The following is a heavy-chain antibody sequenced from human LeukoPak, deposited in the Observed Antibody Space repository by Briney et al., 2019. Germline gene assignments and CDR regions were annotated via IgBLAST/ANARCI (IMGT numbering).Heavy chain of an antibody. Sequence: PGGSLRLSCAASGFTFSSYAMSWVRQAPGKGLEWVSAISGSGGSTCYADSVKGRFTISRDNSKNTLYLQMNSLRAEDTAVYYCAKDPLQYYYDSSGYYSYYFDYRGQGTLVTVSS. J-gene: IGHJ4*02. V-gene: IGHV3-23*01. CDR2: ISGSGGST. D-gene: IGHD3-22*01. CDR3: AKDPLQYYYDSSGYYSYYFDY. CDR1: GFTFSSYA.